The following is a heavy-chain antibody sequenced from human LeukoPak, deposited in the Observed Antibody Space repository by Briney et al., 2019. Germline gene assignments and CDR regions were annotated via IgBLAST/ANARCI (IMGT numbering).Heavy chain of an antibody. Sequence: GGSLRLSCAASGFTVSSNYMSWVRQAPGKGLEWVSVIYSGGSTYYADSVKGRFTISRDNSKNTLYFQMSSLRAEDTAVYYCVPVTRYYFDYWGQGTLVTVSS. J-gene: IGHJ4*02. V-gene: IGHV3-66*02. CDR2: IYSGGST. CDR3: VPVTRYYFDY. CDR1: GFTVSSNY. D-gene: IGHD4-17*01.